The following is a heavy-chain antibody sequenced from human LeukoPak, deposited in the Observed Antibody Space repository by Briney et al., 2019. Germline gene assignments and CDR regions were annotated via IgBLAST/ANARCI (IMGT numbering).Heavy chain of an antibody. D-gene: IGHD3-3*01. Sequence: EASVKVSCKASGYTFTSYDINWVRQATGQGLEWMGWMNPNSGNTGYAQKFQGRVTTTRNTSISTAYMELSSLRSEDTAVYYCAVGRESRSNLEWLLYAEGLNWFDPWGQGTLVTVSS. V-gene: IGHV1-8*01. CDR2: MNPNSGNT. CDR1: GYTFTSYD. J-gene: IGHJ5*02. CDR3: AVGRESRSNLEWLLYAEGLNWFDP.